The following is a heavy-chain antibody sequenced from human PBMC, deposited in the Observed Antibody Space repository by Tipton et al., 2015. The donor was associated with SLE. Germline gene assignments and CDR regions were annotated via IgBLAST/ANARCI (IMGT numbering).Heavy chain of an antibody. CDR3: AKGGGATPYNWFDP. Sequence: QLVQSGGGLAQPGRSLRLSCAASGFTFDDYAMHWVRQAPGKGLEWVSGISWNSGSIGYADSVKGRFTISRDNAKNSLYLQMNSLRAEDTALYYCAKGGGATPYNWFDPWGQGTLVTVSS. CDR2: ISWNSGSI. J-gene: IGHJ5*02. CDR1: GFTFDDYA. D-gene: IGHD3-16*01. V-gene: IGHV3-9*01.